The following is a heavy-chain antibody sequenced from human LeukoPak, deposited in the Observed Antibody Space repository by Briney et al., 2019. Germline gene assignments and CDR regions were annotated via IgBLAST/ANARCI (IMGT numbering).Heavy chain of an antibody. D-gene: IGHD1-26*01. J-gene: IGHJ6*02. V-gene: IGHV1-18*01. CDR1: GYTFTSYG. Sequence: GASVKVSCKASGYTFTSYGISWVRQAPGQGLEWMGWISAYNGNTNYAQKLQGRVTMTTDTSTSTASMELRSLRSDDTAVYYCARDPGLRRWEPMGVWGQGTTVTVSS. CDR2: ISAYNGNT. CDR3: ARDPGLRRWEPMGV.